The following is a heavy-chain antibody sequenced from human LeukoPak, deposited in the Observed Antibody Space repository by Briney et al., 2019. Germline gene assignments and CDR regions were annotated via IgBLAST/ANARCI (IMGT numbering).Heavy chain of an antibody. V-gene: IGHV3-23*01. CDR2: ISGSGDST. Sequence: AGGSLRLSCAAPGFTFSSYAMSWVRQAPGKGLEWVSTISGSGDSTYYADSVKGRFTISRDNSKNTLHLQMNSLRAEDTAVYSCAKGRSGVSSAATNYWGQGTLVTVSS. J-gene: IGHJ4*02. CDR3: AKGRSGVSSAATNY. D-gene: IGHD2-15*01. CDR1: GFTFSSYA.